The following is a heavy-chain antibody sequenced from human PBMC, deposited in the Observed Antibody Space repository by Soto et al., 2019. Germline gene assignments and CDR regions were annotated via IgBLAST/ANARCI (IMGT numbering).Heavy chain of an antibody. J-gene: IGHJ5*02. CDR1: GGSISSYY. V-gene: IGHV4-59*01. CDR3: ARSHAGYSYGYGP. Sequence: SETLSLTCTVSGGSISSYYWSWIRQPPGKGLEWIGYIYYSGSTNYNPSLKSRVTISVDTSKNQFSLKLSSVTAADTALYYCARSHAGYSYGYGPWGQGTLVTVSS. CDR2: IYYSGST. D-gene: IGHD5-18*01.